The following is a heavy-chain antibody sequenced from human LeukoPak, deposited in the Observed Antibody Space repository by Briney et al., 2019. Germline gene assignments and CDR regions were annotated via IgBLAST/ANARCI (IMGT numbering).Heavy chain of an antibody. D-gene: IGHD2-2*01. V-gene: IGHV3-33*01. J-gene: IGHJ6*02. CDR2: IWYDGSNK. CDR1: GFTFSSYG. Sequence: GGSLRLSCAASGFTFSSYGMHWVRQAPGKGLEWVAVIWYDGSNKYYADSVKGRFTISRDNSKNTLYLQMNSLRAEDTAVYYCARDRSIVVVPAARGYYYYGMDVWGQGTTVTVSS. CDR3: ARDRSIVVVPAARGYYYYGMDV.